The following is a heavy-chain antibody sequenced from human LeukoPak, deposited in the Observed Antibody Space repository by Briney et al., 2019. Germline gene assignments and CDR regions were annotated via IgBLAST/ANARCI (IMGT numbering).Heavy chain of an antibody. Sequence: SQTLSLTCTVAGGSMGRTSYYWSWIRQPAGKGLEWLGRIYNSGTTNYNPPLQSRVTISIDTSKNQFSLNLSSVTAADTAIYYCARSNCGRDCYVYYYYYMDVWGKGATVTISS. CDR3: ARSNCGRDCYVYYYYYMDV. CDR1: GGSMGRTSYY. J-gene: IGHJ6*03. D-gene: IGHD2-21*02. CDR2: IYNSGTT. V-gene: IGHV4-61*02.